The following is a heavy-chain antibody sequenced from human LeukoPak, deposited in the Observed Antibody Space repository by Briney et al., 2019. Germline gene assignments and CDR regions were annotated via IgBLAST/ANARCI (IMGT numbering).Heavy chain of an antibody. Sequence: PSETLSLTCTVSGGSISSYYWSWIRQPPGKGLEWVGYIYYSENTNYNPSLKSRVTISVDTSKNRFSLKLSSVTAADTAVYYCARSHKAMAGEGLFDYWGQGTLVTVSS. CDR1: GGSISSYY. D-gene: IGHD5-18*01. J-gene: IGHJ4*02. CDR2: IYYSENT. CDR3: ARSHKAMAGEGLFDY. V-gene: IGHV4-59*01.